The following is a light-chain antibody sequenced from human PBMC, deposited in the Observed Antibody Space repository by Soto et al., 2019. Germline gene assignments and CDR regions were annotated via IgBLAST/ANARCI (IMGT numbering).Light chain of an antibody. CDR3: QHCDNWPRT. J-gene: IGKJ2*01. CDR2: GAS. V-gene: IGKV3-15*01. CDR1: QSVGNN. Sequence: EIVMTQSPATLSVSPGERVTLSCRASQSVGNNLAWYQQKTGQVPRLLIHGASTRATGIPARFSGSGSGTEFPLTISSLQSEDFAIYYCQHCDNWPRTFGQGTKLKIK.